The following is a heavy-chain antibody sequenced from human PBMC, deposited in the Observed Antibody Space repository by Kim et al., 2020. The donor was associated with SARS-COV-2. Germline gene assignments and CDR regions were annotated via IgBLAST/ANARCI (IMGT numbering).Heavy chain of an antibody. V-gene: IGHV3-9*01. CDR2: ISWNSGSI. J-gene: IGHJ4*02. CDR3: AKVQYGCGYSYGNRFCYFDY. Sequence: GGSLRLSCAASGFTFDDYAMHWVRQAPGKGLEWVSGISWNSGSIGYADSVKGRFTISRDNAKNSLYLQMNSLRAEDTALYYCAKVQYGCGYSYGNRFCYFDYWGQGTLVTVSS. D-gene: IGHD5-18*01. CDR1: GFTFDDYA.